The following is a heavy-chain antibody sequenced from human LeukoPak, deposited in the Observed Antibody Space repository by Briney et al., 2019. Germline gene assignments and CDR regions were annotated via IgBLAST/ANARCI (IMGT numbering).Heavy chain of an antibody. D-gene: IGHD1-7*01. CDR2: ARHKPKGYTT. CDR3: ATVEGNYGH. J-gene: IGHJ1*01. Sequence: GGSLRLSCEVFGFTFSDHYMDWVRQAPGKGLEWVGRARHKPKGYTTVYAASVKGRFTISRDDSKDSLYLQMNSLKTDDTAVYYCATVEGNYGHWGQGTLVTVSS. V-gene: IGHV3-72*01. CDR1: GFTFSDHY.